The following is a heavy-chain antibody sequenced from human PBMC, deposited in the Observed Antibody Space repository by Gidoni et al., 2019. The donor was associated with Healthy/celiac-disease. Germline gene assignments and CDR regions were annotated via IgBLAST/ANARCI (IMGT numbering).Heavy chain of an antibody. CDR3: ARDGVGIAAAGTMY. CDR2: INAGNGNT. Sequence: QVQLVQSGAEVKKPGASVKVSCKASGYPFPSYAMHWVRQAPGQRLEWMGWINAGNGNTKYSQKFQGRVTITRDTSASTAYMELSSLRSEDTAVYYCARDGVGIAAAGTMYWGQGTLVTVSS. V-gene: IGHV1-3*01. CDR1: GYPFPSYA. D-gene: IGHD6-13*01. J-gene: IGHJ4*02.